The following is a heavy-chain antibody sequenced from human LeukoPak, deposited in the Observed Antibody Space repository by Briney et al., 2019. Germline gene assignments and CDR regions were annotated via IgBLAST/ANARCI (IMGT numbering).Heavy chain of an antibody. Sequence: SETLSLTCTVSGGSISSYYWSWIRQPPGKGLEWIGYIYYSGSTNYNPSLKSRVTISVDTSKNQFSLKLSSVTAADTAVYYCARDRPVYDSEPHNYFDYWGQGTLVTVSS. J-gene: IGHJ4*02. CDR3: ARDRPVYDSEPHNYFDY. CDR1: GGSISSYY. CDR2: IYYSGST. D-gene: IGHD5/OR15-5a*01. V-gene: IGHV4-59*01.